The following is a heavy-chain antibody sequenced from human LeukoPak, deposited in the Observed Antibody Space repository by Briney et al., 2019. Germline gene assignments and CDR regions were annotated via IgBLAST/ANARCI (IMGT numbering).Heavy chain of an antibody. J-gene: IGHJ3*02. D-gene: IGHD3-10*01. V-gene: IGHV3-74*01. Sequence: GGSLRLSCAASGFTFSSYWMHWVRQAPGKGLVWVSRINSDGSSTSNADSVKGRFTISRDNAKNTLWLQMNSLRAEDTAMYYCARVVVGGPPRAFDIWGQGTMVTVSS. CDR3: ARVVVGGPPRAFDI. CDR2: INSDGSST. CDR1: GFTFSSYW.